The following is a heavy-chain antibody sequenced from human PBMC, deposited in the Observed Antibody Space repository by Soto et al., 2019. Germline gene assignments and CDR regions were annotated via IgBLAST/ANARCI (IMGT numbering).Heavy chain of an antibody. D-gene: IGHD3-10*01. CDR2: IDPSDSYT. Sequence: PGESLKISCKGSGYSFTSYWISWVRQMPGKGLEWMGRIDPSDSYTNYSPSFQGHVTISADKSISTAYLQWSSLKASDTAMYYCARHLPYGRRGYYYYGIDVWDRGTTVAVAS. V-gene: IGHV5-10-1*01. CDR3: ARHLPYGRRGYYYYGIDV. CDR1: GYSFTSYW. J-gene: IGHJ6*04.